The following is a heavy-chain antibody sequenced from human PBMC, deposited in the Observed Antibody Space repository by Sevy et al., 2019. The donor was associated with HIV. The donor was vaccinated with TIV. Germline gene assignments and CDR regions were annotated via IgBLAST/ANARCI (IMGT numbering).Heavy chain of an antibody. D-gene: IGHD3-3*01. CDR2: FDPEDGET. CDR3: ATLDFWSDYPLYGMDV. J-gene: IGHJ6*02. V-gene: IGHV1-24*01. Sequence: ASVKVSCMVSGYTLSKLSMHWVRQAPGEGPEWMGGFDPEDGETIYAQKFQGRVTMTEDTSTDTAYMELSSLRSEDTAVYYCATLDFWSDYPLYGMDVWGQGTSVTVSS. CDR1: GYTLSKLS.